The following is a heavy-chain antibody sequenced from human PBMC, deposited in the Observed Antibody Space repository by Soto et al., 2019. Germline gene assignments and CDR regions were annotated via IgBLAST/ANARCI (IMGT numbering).Heavy chain of an antibody. CDR1: GGPFSSYA. CDR3: ARGYSSSSVSWFDP. CDR2: IIPIFGTA. Sequence: SVQVSFQASGGPFSSYAISWVRQAPGQGLAWMGGIIPIFGTANYGQKFQGRVTITADDSTSTAYMELSSLRSEDTAVYYCARGYSSSSVSWFDPWGQGTLVTVSS. V-gene: IGHV1-69*13. J-gene: IGHJ5*02. D-gene: IGHD6-6*01.